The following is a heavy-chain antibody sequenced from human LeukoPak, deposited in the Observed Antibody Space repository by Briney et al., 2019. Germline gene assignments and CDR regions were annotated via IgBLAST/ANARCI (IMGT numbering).Heavy chain of an antibody. V-gene: IGHV4-61*02. CDR3: ARAGITVIDNNWFDP. Sequence: SETLSLTCTVSGGSISSGSYYWSWIRQPAGKGLEWIGRIYTSGSTNYSPSLKSRVTISVDTSKNQFSLKLSSVTAADTAVYYCARAGITVIDNNWFDPWGQGTLVTVSS. J-gene: IGHJ5*02. CDR2: IYTSGST. CDR1: GGSISSGSYY. D-gene: IGHD2-21*01.